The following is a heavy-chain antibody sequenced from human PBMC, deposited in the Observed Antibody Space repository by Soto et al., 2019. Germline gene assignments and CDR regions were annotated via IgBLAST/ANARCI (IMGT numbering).Heavy chain of an antibody. Sequence: PSETLSLTCAVHGGSFSGYYWSWIRQPPGKGLEWIGEINHSGSTNYNPSLKSRVTISVDTSKNHFSVKINSVTAADTAVYFCARHRIAVAGPLDYWGQGTLVTVSS. CDR2: INHSGST. V-gene: IGHV4-34*01. CDR3: ARHRIAVAGPLDY. CDR1: GGSFSGYY. D-gene: IGHD6-19*01. J-gene: IGHJ4*02.